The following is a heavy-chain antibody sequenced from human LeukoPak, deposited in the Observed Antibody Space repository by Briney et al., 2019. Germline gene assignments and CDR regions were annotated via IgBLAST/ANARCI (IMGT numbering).Heavy chain of an antibody. CDR3: ARSVGATVYYFDY. CDR1: GYTFTSYY. J-gene: IGHJ4*02. Sequence: ASVKVSCKASGYTFTSYYMHWVRQAPGQGLEWMGIINPSGGSTSYAQKFQGRVTMTRDMSTSTVYMELCSLRSEDTAVYYCARSVGATVYYFDYWGQGTLVTVSS. D-gene: IGHD1-26*01. V-gene: IGHV1-46*01. CDR2: INPSGGST.